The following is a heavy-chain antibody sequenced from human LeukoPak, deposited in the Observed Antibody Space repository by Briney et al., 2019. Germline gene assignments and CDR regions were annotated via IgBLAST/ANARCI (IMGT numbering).Heavy chain of an antibody. CDR3: ARDTRGYDSSGNNWFDR. J-gene: IGHJ5*02. CDR1: GFTFRSDW. CDR2: IYSHGSST. D-gene: IGHD3-22*01. V-gene: IGHV3-74*01. Sequence: GGSLRLSCAASGFTFRSDWMHWARQAQGKGLVWVSRIYSHGSSTRYAVSVKGRLTISRDNAKNMLYLQMNTVRAEDTAVYYCARDTRGYDSSGNNWFDRWGQGTLVTVSS.